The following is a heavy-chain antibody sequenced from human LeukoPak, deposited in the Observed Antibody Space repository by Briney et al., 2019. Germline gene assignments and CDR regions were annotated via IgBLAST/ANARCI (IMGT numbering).Heavy chain of an antibody. Sequence: ASVKVSCKASGYTFTDYTMHWVRQAPGQRLERMGWINTGDGNTKYSQKFQDRVAITRDTSAATAYMELSSLRSEDTAVYYCARDRFYGSGSYNYFDYWGQGILVTVSS. CDR1: GYTFTDYT. J-gene: IGHJ4*02. D-gene: IGHD3-10*01. V-gene: IGHV1-3*04. CDR3: ARDRFYGSGSYNYFDY. CDR2: INTGDGNT.